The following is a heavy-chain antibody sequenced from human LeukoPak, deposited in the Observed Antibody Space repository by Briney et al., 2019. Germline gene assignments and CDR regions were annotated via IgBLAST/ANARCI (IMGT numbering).Heavy chain of an antibody. CDR1: GFTFSSYA. Sequence: GGSLRLSCAASGFTFSSYAMSWVRQAPGKGLEWVSAISGSGGSTYYADSVKGRFTISRDNSKNTLYLQMNSLRAEDTAVYYCARGSLGTMIVVVAPFDYWGQGTLVTVSS. CDR3: ARGSLGTMIVVVAPFDY. D-gene: IGHD3-22*01. CDR2: ISGSGGST. V-gene: IGHV3-23*01. J-gene: IGHJ4*02.